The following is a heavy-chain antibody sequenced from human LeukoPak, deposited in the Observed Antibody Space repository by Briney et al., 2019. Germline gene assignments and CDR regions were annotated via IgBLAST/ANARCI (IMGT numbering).Heavy chain of an antibody. J-gene: IGHJ3*01. CDR3: AKGWGTHCGGDCDAFDL. CDR1: GITFCRYG. V-gene: IGHV3-23*01. Sequence: GGALRLSCAASGITFCRYGMCWGCAARGKGMEWVCGMRSSGNTYYAASVKGRFTISRDNSKNTVYLQMNSLRAEDTAIYYCAKGWGTHCGGDCDAFDLWGQGTMVTVSS. D-gene: IGHD2-21*02. CDR2: MRSSGNT.